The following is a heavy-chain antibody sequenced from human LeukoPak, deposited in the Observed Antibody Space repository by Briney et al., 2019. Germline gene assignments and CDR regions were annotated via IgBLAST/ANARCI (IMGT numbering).Heavy chain of an antibody. CDR2: IIPIFGTA. Sequence: SVKVSCKASGGTFSSYAISWVRQAPGQGLEWMGGIIPIFGTANYAQKFQGRVTITADESTGTAYMELSSLRSEDTAVYYCASATYYDFWSGYYRFDYWGQGTLVTVSS. J-gene: IGHJ4*02. CDR3: ASATYYDFWSGYYRFDY. D-gene: IGHD3-3*01. V-gene: IGHV1-69*13. CDR1: GGTFSSYA.